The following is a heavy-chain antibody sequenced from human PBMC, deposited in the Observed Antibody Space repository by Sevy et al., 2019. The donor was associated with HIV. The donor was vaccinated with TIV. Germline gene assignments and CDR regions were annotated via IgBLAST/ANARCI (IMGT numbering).Heavy chain of an antibody. Sequence: GGSLRLSCGTSGFTFSDYYMTWIRQAPGKGLEWIAYISSNGRYTNYADSVKGRFTISRDNSLYLQMNSLRDEDTAVYYCARGVTMIQGVGNAFDVWGQGTKVTVSS. D-gene: IGHD3-10*01. CDR2: ISSNGRYT. J-gene: IGHJ3*01. CDR3: ARGVTMIQGVGNAFDV. V-gene: IGHV3-11*06. CDR1: GFTFSDYY.